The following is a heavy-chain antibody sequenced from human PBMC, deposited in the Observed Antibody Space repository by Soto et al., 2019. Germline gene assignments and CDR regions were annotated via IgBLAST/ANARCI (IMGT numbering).Heavy chain of an antibody. J-gene: IGHJ4*02. D-gene: IGHD6-6*01. CDR1: GYIFSKYW. Sequence: GESQKISCKSSGYIFSKYWIGWVRQMPGKGLEWMGIIYPGDSDTRYSPSFQGQVTISADKSITTAYLQWRSLKASDTAIYYCVVYSSSSGRHFDYWGQGTLVTVSS. CDR2: IYPGDSDT. V-gene: IGHV5-51*01. CDR3: VVYSSSSGRHFDY.